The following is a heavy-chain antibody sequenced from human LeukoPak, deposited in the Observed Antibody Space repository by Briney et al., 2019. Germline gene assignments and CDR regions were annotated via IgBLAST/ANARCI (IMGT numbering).Heavy chain of an antibody. D-gene: IGHD6-19*01. V-gene: IGHV1-3*01. CDR1: GYTFTSCA. CDR2: INAGNGNT. Sequence: GASVKVSCKASGYTFTSCAMHWVRQAPGQRLEWMGWINAGNGNTKYSQKFQGRVTVTRDTSASTAYMELSSLRSEDTAVYYCARDPSGWHYFDYWGQGTLVTVSS. CDR3: ARDPSGWHYFDY. J-gene: IGHJ4*02.